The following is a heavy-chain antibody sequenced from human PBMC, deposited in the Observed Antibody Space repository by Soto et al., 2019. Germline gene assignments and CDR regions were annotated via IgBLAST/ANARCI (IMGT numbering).Heavy chain of an antibody. Sequence: PGGSLRLSCAASGFTFGDYWMHWVRQPPGKGPEWVSRMTGDGRTTQYADSVKGRFTASRDIAKSTLYLQMNSLRAEDTAVYYCATAEVDYWGPGTLVTVSS. CDR2: MTGDGRTT. J-gene: IGHJ4*02. CDR3: ATAEVDY. V-gene: IGHV3-74*03. CDR1: GFTFGDYW.